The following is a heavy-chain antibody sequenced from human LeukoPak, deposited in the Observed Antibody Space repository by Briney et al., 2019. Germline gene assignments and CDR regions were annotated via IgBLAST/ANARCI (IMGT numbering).Heavy chain of an antibody. CDR2: IIPIFGTA. J-gene: IGHJ6*02. D-gene: IGHD2-2*01. Sequence: GASVKVSCKASGGTFSSYAISWVRQAPGQGLEWMGGIIPIFGTANYAQKFQGRVTITADESTSTAYMELSSLRSEDTAVYYCARDSDIVVVPAPSFATDYYYYGMDVWGQGTTVTVSS. V-gene: IGHV1-69*13. CDR1: GGTFSSYA. CDR3: ARDSDIVVVPAPSFATDYYYYGMDV.